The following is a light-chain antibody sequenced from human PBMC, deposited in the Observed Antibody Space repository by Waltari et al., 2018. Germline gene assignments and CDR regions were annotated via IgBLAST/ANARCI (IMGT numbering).Light chain of an antibody. J-gene: IGKJ1*01. V-gene: IGKV1-39*01. CDR2: AAS. Sequence: DIQMTQSPSSLSASVGDRVTISCRASQGLSSYLNWYQQKPGKAPKHLIYAASSLQSGVPSRFGGSGSGTDIHLTISSLQPEELASYFWQQTYTTHRTFGPGTKVEL. CDR3: QQTYTTHRT. CDR1: QGLSSY.